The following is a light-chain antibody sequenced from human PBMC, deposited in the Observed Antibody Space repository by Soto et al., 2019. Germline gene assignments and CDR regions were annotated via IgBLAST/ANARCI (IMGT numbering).Light chain of an antibody. J-gene: IGLJ2*01. V-gene: IGLV3-1*01. CDR1: KLGDKY. CDR2: QDS. CDR3: QAWDSSSVV. Sequence: ELTQPPPVSVSPGQTASITCSGDKLGDKYACWYQQKPGQSPVLVIYQDSKRPSGIPERFSGSNSGNTATLTNSGTQAMDEADYYCQAWDSSSVVFGGGTKVTVL.